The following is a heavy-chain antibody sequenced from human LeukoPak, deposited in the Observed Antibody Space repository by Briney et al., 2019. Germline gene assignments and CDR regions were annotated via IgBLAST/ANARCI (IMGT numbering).Heavy chain of an antibody. D-gene: IGHD3-3*01. CDR1: GFTFSSYA. J-gene: IGHJ4*02. Sequence: GGSLRLSCAASGFTFSSYAMSWVRQAPGKGLEWVGFIRSKAYGGTTEYAASVKGRFTISRDDSKSIAYLQMNSLKTEDTAVYYCTRDLTIFGVVRGYWGQGTLVTVSS. CDR2: IRSKAYGGTT. CDR3: TRDLTIFGVVRGY. V-gene: IGHV3-49*04.